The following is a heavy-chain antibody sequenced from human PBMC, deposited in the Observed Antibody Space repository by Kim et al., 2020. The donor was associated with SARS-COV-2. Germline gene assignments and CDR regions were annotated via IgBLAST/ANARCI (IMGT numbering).Heavy chain of an antibody. J-gene: IGHJ6*02. Sequence: SVKVSCKASGGTFSSYAISWVRQAPGQGLEWMGGIIPIFGTANYAQKFQGRVTITADESTSTAYMELSSLRSEDTAVYYCASVERGYSGYDGYYYGMDVWGQGTTVTVSS. D-gene: IGHD5-12*01. CDR1: GGTFSSYA. CDR2: IIPIFGTA. CDR3: ASVERGYSGYDGYYYGMDV. V-gene: IGHV1-69*13.